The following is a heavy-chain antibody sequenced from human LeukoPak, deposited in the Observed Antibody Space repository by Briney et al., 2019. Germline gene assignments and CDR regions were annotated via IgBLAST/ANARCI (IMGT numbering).Heavy chain of an antibody. CDR3: ARGGLYCSGGSRRCWAFDI. J-gene: IGHJ3*02. CDR2: IYYSGST. Sequence: PSETLSLTCTVSGGSISSSSYYWGWIRQPPGKGLEWIGSIYYSGSTYYNPSLKSRVTISVDTSKNQFSLKLSSVTAADTAVYYCARGGLYCSGGSRRCWAFDIWGQGTMVTVSS. CDR1: GGSISSSSYY. D-gene: IGHD2-15*01. V-gene: IGHV4-39*07.